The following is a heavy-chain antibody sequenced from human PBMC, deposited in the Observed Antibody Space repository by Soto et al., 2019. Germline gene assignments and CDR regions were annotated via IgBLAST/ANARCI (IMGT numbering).Heavy chain of an antibody. V-gene: IGHV4-30-2*01. CDR2: IYHSGST. CDR1: GGSISSGGYS. CDR3: ARGPPLLW. D-gene: IGHD2-21*01. Sequence: PSETLSLTCAVSGGSISSGGYSWSWIRQPPGKGLECIGYIYHSGSTYYNPSLKSRVTISVDRSKNQFSLKLSSVTAADMAVYYCARGPPLLWWSQGTLVTVSS. J-gene: IGHJ4*02.